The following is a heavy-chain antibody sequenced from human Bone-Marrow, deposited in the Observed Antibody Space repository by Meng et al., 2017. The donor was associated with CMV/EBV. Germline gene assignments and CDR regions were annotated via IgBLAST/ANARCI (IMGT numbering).Heavy chain of an antibody. CDR2: IYSGGST. D-gene: IGHD1-26*01. CDR3: ARDAIGGSHGYYGLDV. Sequence: GESLKISCASSGFTVTSNYMSWVRQAPGKGLEWVSVIYSGGSTYYADSVKDRFTISRDDSKNTLYLQMNSLRVEDTAVYYCARDAIGGSHGYYGLDVWGQGTTVTVSS. V-gene: IGHV3-53*01. J-gene: IGHJ6*02. CDR1: GFTVTSNY.